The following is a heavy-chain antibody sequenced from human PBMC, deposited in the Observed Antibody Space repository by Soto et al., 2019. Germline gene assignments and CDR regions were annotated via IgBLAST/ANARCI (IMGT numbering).Heavy chain of an antibody. CDR3: ARGHGDYIGDFDY. J-gene: IGHJ4*02. CDR1: GYTFTNYG. CDR2: ISGFNGNT. Sequence: QVQLVQSGTEVKKSGASVKVSCKASGYTFTNYGISWVRQAPGQGLEWVGWISGFNGNTNYAQTLQGRVTMGTDTSTSTAYMQLRSLRSDDTAVYYCARGHGDYIGDFDYWGQGTLVTVSS. D-gene: IGHD4-17*01. V-gene: IGHV1-18*01.